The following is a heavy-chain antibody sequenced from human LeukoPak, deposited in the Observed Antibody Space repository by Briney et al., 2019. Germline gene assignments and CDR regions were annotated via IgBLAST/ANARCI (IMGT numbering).Heavy chain of an antibody. V-gene: IGHV4-4*02. J-gene: IGHJ4*02. D-gene: IGHD4-23*01. CDR1: GGSISTNTW. CDR2: TSHDGNA. Sequence: SETLSLTCAVSGGSISTNTWWSWVRQSPGKGLEWIGQTSHDGNADYTPSLKSRVTISVDKSKNQLSLKLNSVTAADSAVYYCAKHGGRCFNSWGQGTLVTVSS. CDR3: AKHGGRCFNS.